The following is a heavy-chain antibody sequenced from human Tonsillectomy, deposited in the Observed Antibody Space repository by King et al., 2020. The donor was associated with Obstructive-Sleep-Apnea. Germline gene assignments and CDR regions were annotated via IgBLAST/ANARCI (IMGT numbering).Heavy chain of an antibody. CDR3: ASGGGGGSSPLDY. CDR1: GFTFSSSS. D-gene: IGHD1-26*01. CDR2: ISYDGSDD. V-gene: IGHV3-30*04. J-gene: IGHJ4*02. Sequence: VQLVESGGGVVQPGRSLRLSCAASGFTFSSSSMHWVRQAPGKGLEWVAVISYDGSDDYYAESVKGRHTSSKDNSKNTLYLQVNSLRAEDTAMYYCASGGGGGSSPLDYWGQGTLVTVSS.